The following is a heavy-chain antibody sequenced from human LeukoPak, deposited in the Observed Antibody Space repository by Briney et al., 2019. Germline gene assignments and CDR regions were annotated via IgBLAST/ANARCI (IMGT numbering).Heavy chain of an antibody. CDR3: AREKDYYDSSGAVGAFDI. D-gene: IGHD3-22*01. CDR2: IWYDGSNK. Sequence: GGSLRLSCAASGFTFSSYGMHWVRQAPGKGLEWVAVIWYDGSNKYYADSVKGRFTISRDNSKNTLYLQMNSLSAEDTAVYYCAREKDYYDSSGAVGAFDIWGQGTMVTVSS. CDR1: GFTFSSYG. V-gene: IGHV3-33*01. J-gene: IGHJ3*02.